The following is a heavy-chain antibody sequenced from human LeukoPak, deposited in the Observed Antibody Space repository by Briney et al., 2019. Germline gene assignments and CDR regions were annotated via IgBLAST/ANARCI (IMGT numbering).Heavy chain of an antibody. V-gene: IGHV3-64*01. CDR1: GFTFSIYA. J-gene: IGHJ4*02. CDR2: ISSNGGST. Sequence: GGSLRLSCAASGFTFSIYAMHWVRQAPGKGLEYVSAISSNGGSTYDANSVKGRFTISRDNSKNTLYLQMGSLRAEDLAVYKRVRSLAYCSGGSCYPRALDYWGQGTLVTVSS. CDR3: VRSLAYCSGGSCYPRALDY. D-gene: IGHD2-15*01.